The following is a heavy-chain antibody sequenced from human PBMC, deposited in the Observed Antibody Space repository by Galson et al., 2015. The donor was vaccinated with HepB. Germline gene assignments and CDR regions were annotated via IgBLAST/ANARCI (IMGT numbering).Heavy chain of an antibody. CDR3: VNLYSGGYSGYDYYYYGMDV. CDR1: GFTFSNYG. V-gene: IGHV3-30*18. J-gene: IGHJ6*01. D-gene: IGHD5-12*01. CDR2: ISYDGSNK. Sequence: SLRLSCAASGFTFSNYGMRWVRQAPGKGLEWVAVISYDGSNKYYADSVRGRFTISRDNSKNTLYLQMNSLRDEDTAVYYCVNLYSGGYSGYDYYYYGMDVWGQGTTVTVSS.